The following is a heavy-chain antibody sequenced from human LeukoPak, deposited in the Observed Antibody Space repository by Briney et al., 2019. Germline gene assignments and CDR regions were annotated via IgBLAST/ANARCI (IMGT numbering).Heavy chain of an antibody. V-gene: IGHV3-23*01. CDR1: GFTFSSYA. CDR3: AKVQYSSGWLHDY. J-gene: IGHJ4*02. Sequence: GGSLRLSCAASGFTFSSYAMSWVRQAPGKGLEWVSAISGSGGGTYYADSVKGRFTISRDNSKKMLYLQMNSLRAEDTAVYYCAKVQYSSGWLHDYWGQGALVSVSS. CDR2: ISGSGGGT. D-gene: IGHD6-19*01.